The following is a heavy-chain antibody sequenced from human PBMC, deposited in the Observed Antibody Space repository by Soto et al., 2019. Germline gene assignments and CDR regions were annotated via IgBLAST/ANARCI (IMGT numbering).Heavy chain of an antibody. J-gene: IGHJ6*02. V-gene: IGHV1-69*01. CDR2: IIPIFDIT. CDR1: GGTFRSYS. CDR3: ARPDEGGYSSNNHYYYALDV. Sequence: QVQLVQSGAEVKKPGSSVKVSCKASGGTFRSYSTSWVRQAPGQGLEWMGGIIPIFDITNYAQKFQGRVTITADESTSTAYVELSSLGSDDTAVYYCARPDEGGYSSNNHYYYALDVWGQGTTITV. D-gene: IGHD3-22*01.